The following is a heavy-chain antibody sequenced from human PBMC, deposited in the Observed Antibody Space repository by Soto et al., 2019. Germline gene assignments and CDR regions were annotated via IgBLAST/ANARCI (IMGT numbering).Heavy chain of an antibody. CDR3: ARESPPGEYLNNYGMNV. V-gene: IGHV1-3*01. CDR1: GHTFTNYV. Sequence: ASVKVSCKASGHTFTNYVMTWVRQAPGQRLEWMGWINAANGNTKYSQKFQNRVTITRDTSARTTYMELSSLRSEETAVFFCARESPPGEYLNNYGMNVWGQETTVTVSS. D-gene: IGHD7-27*01. J-gene: IGHJ6*02. CDR2: INAANGNT.